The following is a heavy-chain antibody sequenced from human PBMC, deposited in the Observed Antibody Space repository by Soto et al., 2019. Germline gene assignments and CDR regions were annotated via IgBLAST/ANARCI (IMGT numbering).Heavy chain of an antibody. CDR1: GYTFTSNV. J-gene: IGHJ6*02. V-gene: IGHV1-3*01. Sequence: QVQLVQSGAEVKKPGASVKVSCKASGYTFTSNVIHWVRQAPGQRLEWMGWINAGNSNTLYSQKVQGRVTITRDTSTSTAYMELSSLTSEDTAVYFCARGIHDYYYYGMDVWGQGTTVTVSS. CDR3: ARGIHDYYYYGMDV. CDR2: INAGNSNT.